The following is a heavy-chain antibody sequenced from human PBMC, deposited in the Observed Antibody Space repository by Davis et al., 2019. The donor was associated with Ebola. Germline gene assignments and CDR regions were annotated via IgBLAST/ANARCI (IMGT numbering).Heavy chain of an antibody. CDR3: ARVWANYYYYGMDV. Sequence: GESLKISCAASGFTLSSYCMHWVRQAPGKGLVWVSRINSDGSSTSYADSVKGRFTISRDNAKNTLYLQMNSLRAEDTAVYYCARVWANYYYYGMDVWGKGTTVTVSS. D-gene: IGHD1-26*01. V-gene: IGHV3-74*01. J-gene: IGHJ6*04. CDR2: INSDGSST. CDR1: GFTLSSYC.